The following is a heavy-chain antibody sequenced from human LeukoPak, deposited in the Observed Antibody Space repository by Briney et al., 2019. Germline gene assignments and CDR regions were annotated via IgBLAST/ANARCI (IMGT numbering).Heavy chain of an antibody. Sequence: AAVKVSCKASGYTFTTYDINWVRRATGQGLEWMGWMTPTSGNTGYAQKFQSRVTLTRNTSTNTAYMELSSLRSDDTAVYYCARNPYRSGAMDVWGQGTTVTVSS. J-gene: IGHJ6*02. CDR3: ARNPYRSGAMDV. CDR2: MTPTSGNT. D-gene: IGHD3-10*01. CDR1: GYTFTTYD. V-gene: IGHV1-8*02.